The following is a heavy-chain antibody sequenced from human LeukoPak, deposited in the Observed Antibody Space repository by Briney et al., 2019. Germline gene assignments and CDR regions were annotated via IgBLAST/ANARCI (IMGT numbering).Heavy chain of an antibody. CDR3: ARDLRGRYSSSWSTSVPSFQH. J-gene: IGHJ1*01. CDR1: GYTFTIYG. Sequence: ASVKVSCKASGYTFTIYGISWMRQAPGQGHGWMGGISAYNGNTNYSQKLQGRATMTTDTPTSTAYMELRSLRSDDTAVYYCARDLRGRYSSSWSTSVPSFQHWGQGTLVTVSS. V-gene: IGHV1-18*01. CDR2: ISAYNGNT. D-gene: IGHD6-13*01.